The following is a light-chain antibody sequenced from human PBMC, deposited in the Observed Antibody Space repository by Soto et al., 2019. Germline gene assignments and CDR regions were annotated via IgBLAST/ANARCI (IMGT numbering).Light chain of an antibody. CDR3: SSYTDINTRACV. CDR2: EVT. CDR1: SGDIGSYNR. J-gene: IGLJ1*01. V-gene: IGLV2-14*01. Sequence: CTGTSGDIGSYNRVSWYQQHPGKAPKLIIYEVTDRPSGVSNRFSGSKSGNTASLTISGLQAEDEAEYYCSSYTDINTRACVFGTGTKVTVL.